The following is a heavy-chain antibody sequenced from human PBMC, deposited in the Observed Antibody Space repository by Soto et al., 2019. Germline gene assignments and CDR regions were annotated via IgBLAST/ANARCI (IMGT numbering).Heavy chain of an antibody. Sequence: GASVKVSCKASGGTFSSYAISWVRQAPGQGLEWMGGIIPIFGTANYAQKFQGRVTITADESTSTAYMELSSLRSEDTAVYYCARSVVGATIREYYGMDVWGQGTTVTVSS. CDR3: ARSVVGATIREYYGMDV. V-gene: IGHV1-69*13. J-gene: IGHJ6*02. CDR2: IIPIFGTA. D-gene: IGHD1-26*01. CDR1: GGTFSSYA.